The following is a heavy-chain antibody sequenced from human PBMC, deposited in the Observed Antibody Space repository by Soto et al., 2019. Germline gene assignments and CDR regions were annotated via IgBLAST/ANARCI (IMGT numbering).Heavy chain of an antibody. D-gene: IGHD6-13*01. CDR2: ISYDGSNK. J-gene: IGHJ3*02. Sequence: QVQLVESGGGVVQPGRSLRLSCAASGFTFSSYAMHWVRQAPGKGLEWVAVISYDGSNKYYADSVKGRFTISRDNSKNTLYLQMNSLRAEDTAVYYCARDFPIAAAGHDAFDIWGQGTMVTVSS. CDR3: ARDFPIAAAGHDAFDI. V-gene: IGHV3-30-3*01. CDR1: GFTFSSYA.